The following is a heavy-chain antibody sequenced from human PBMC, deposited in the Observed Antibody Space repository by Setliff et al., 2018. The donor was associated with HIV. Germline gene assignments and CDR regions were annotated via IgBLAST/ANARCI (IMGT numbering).Heavy chain of an antibody. Sequence: PSETLSLTCAVSGYSIGSGSFWGWIRQPPGKGLEWIATIPHNGGTYYNPDPSLTGRVTISVDTSKNQFSLKLAFVTAADTAVYYCARYSTLTTSFDYWGQGTLVTV. V-gene: IGHV4-38-2*01. CDR1: GYSIGSGSF. D-gene: IGHD4-17*01. J-gene: IGHJ4*02. CDR3: ARYSTLTTSFDY. CDR2: IPHNGGT.